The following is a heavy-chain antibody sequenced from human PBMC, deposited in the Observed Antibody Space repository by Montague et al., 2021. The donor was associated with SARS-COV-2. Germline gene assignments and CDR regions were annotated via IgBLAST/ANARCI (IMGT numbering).Heavy chain of an antibody. CDR1: GFSLTTSGVS. D-gene: IGHD4-17*01. J-gene: IGHJ6*02. V-gene: IGHV2-70*19. CDR2: IDWEGDT. CDR3: ARILSRIGNYGAAFHDGMDV. Sequence: PALVKPTQTLTLTCTFSGFSLTTSGVSVSWVRQPPGKALEWLAVIDWEGDTHYSTSLKTRLTISKDSTGNQVVLTVTNMDPVDTATYYCARILSRIGNYGAAFHDGMDVWGQGTTVTV.